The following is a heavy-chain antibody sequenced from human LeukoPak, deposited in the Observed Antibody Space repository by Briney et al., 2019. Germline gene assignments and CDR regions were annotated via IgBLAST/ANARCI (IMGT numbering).Heavy chain of an antibody. J-gene: IGHJ5*02. CDR1: GFTFSSYA. V-gene: IGHV3-23*01. CDR3: ARDVIPYYYGSGMTNWFDP. D-gene: IGHD3-10*01. CDR2: ISTSGESA. Sequence: GGSLRLSCPVSGFTFSSYAMSWVRQAPGRGLEWVSVISTSGESAYYADSVKGRFTISRDNSKNTLYLQMNSLRAEDTAVYYCARDVIPYYYGSGMTNWFDPWGQGTLVTVSS.